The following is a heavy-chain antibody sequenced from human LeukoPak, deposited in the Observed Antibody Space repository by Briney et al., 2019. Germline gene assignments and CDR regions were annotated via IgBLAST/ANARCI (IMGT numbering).Heavy chain of an antibody. D-gene: IGHD2-2*02. CDR2: IIPIFGTA. CDR3: ARSTPADIVVVPAAIDYFDY. J-gene: IGHJ4*02. V-gene: IGHV1-69*05. Sequence: SVKVSCKASGYTFTGYYMHWVRQAPGQGLEWMGRIIPIFGTANYAQKFQGRVTITTDESTSTAYMELSSLRSEDTAVYYCARSTPADIVVVPAAIDYFDYWGQGTLVTVSS. CDR1: GYTFTGYY.